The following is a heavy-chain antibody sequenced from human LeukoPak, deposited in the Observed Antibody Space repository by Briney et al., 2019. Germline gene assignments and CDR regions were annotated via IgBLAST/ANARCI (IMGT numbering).Heavy chain of an antibody. Sequence: GGSLRLSCAASGFTFSSYEMNWVRQAPGKGLEWVANIKQDGSEKYYVDSVKGRFTISRDNAKNSLYLQMNSLRAEDTAVYYCARAGIGTGYSSSHWFDPWGQGTLVTVSS. V-gene: IGHV3-7*01. CDR3: ARAGIGTGYSSSHWFDP. D-gene: IGHD6-13*01. CDR2: IKQDGSEK. J-gene: IGHJ5*02. CDR1: GFTFSSYE.